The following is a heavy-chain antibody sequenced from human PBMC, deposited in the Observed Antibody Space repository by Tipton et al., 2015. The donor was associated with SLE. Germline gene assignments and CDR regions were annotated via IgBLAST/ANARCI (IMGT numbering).Heavy chain of an antibody. D-gene: IGHD5-18*01. CDR2: IYSGGST. CDR3: ARAGGYSYGFDY. Sequence: LSLTCAVSGFSISSGYYWGWIRQPPGEGLEWVSVIYSGGSTYYADSVKGRFTISRHNSKNTLYLQMNSLRAEDTAVYYCARAGGYSYGFDYWGQGTLVTVSS. CDR1: GFSISSGYY. V-gene: IGHV3-53*04. J-gene: IGHJ4*02.